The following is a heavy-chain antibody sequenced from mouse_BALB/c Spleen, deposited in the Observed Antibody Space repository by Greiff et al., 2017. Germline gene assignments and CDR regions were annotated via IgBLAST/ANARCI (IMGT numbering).Heavy chain of an antibody. CDR3: ARGAPLYYGSLDY. D-gene: IGHD1-1*01. CDR1: GDSITSGY. Sequence: EVQVVESGPSLVKPSQTLSLTCSVTGDSITSGYWNWIRKFPGNKLEYMGYISYSGSTYYNPSLKSRISITRDTSKNQYYLQLNSVTTEDTATYYCARGAPLYYGSLDYWGQGTTLTVSS. V-gene: IGHV3-8*02. CDR2: ISYSGST. J-gene: IGHJ2*01.